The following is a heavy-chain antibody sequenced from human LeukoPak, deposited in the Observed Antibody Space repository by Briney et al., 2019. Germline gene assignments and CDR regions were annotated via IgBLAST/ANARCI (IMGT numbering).Heavy chain of an antibody. CDR2: IKEDGSEK. CDR1: GFTFSDYY. J-gene: IGHJ5*02. D-gene: IGHD1-7*01. V-gene: IGHV3-7*01. Sequence: GGSLRLSCAASGFTFSDYYMSWIRQAPGKGLEWVATIKEDGSEKYYVDSVRGRFTVSIDNAKNSLYLQMSSLRVEDTAVYYCESTTGPWGQGTLVTVSS. CDR3: ESTTGP.